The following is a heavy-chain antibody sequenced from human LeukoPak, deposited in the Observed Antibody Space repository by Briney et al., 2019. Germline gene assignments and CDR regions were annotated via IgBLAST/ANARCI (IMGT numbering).Heavy chain of an antibody. CDR2: ISASGDET. Sequence: PGGSLRLSCAASGFTFSKFPMGWVRQAPGRGPEWVSAISASGDETFYADSLRGRFTISRDNSKSTLYLQMNGLRAEDTAIFYCAKSLFTSATGTGRAFHIWGQGTRVTVSS. V-gene: IGHV3-23*01. CDR1: GFTFSKFP. J-gene: IGHJ3*02. CDR3: AKSLFTSATGTGRAFHI. D-gene: IGHD1-1*01.